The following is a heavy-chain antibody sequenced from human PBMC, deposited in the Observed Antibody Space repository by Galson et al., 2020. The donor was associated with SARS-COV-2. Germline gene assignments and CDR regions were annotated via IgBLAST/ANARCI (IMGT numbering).Heavy chain of an antibody. CDR1: GGSISSGAYY. Sequence: ETSETLSLTCTVSGGSISSGAYYWSWIRQPPGKGLEWIAYIYSSGTTYYNPSLKSRVTVSVDTSKNQFSLNQSSVTAADTAVYHCASSYCSGGSCYPFDYWGQGTLVTVSS. CDR2: IYSSGTT. D-gene: IGHD2-15*01. J-gene: IGHJ4*02. CDR3: ASSYCSGGSCYPFDY. V-gene: IGHV4-30-4*01.